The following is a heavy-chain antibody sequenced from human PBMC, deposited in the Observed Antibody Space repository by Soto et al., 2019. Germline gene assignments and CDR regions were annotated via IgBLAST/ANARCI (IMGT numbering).Heavy chain of an antibody. CDR2: INHSGST. J-gene: IGHJ4*02. CDR3: ARALGYTYGHLPIDY. Sequence: SETLSLTCAVYGGSFSGYYWSWIRQPPGKGLEWIGEINHSGSTNYNPSLKSRVTIAVDRSMNQFSLKLSSVTAADTAVYYCARALGYTYGHLPIDYWGQGTLVTVSS. CDR1: GGSFSGYY. V-gene: IGHV4-34*01. D-gene: IGHD5-18*01.